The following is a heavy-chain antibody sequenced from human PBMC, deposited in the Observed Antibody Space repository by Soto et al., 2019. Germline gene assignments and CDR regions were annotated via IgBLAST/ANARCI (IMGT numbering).Heavy chain of an antibody. J-gene: IGHJ4*02. CDR3: ARGYSSGSNEKLDY. CDR1: GYTFTVYY. D-gene: IGHD6-19*01. CDR2: ITTNSGGT. V-gene: IGHV1-2*04. Sequence: ASLMVSCKASGYTFTVYYIHWIRQTPGQGIECMGWITTNSGGTNYAQKFQGWVTMTRDTSISTAYMELSRMRSYDTAVYYGARGYSSGSNEKLDYWGQGTLVTVSS.